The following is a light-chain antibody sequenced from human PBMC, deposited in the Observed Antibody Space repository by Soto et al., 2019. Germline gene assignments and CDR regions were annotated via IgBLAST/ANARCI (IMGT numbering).Light chain of an antibody. Sequence: NFMLTQPHSVSESPGKTVTISCTGSSGSIASNYVQWYQQRPGSAPTTVIYEDNQRPSGVPDRFSGSIDSSSNSASLTISGLKTEDEADYYCQSYDSSYHGVFGGGIKLTVL. CDR3: QSYDSSYHGV. J-gene: IGLJ2*01. CDR2: EDN. CDR1: SGSIASNY. V-gene: IGLV6-57*02.